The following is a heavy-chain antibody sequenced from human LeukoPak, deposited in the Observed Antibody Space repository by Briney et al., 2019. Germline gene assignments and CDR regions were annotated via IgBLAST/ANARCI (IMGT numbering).Heavy chain of an antibody. CDR3: ARFSSWPPDY. CDR2: ISSSSSYI. D-gene: IGHD6-13*01. J-gene: IGHJ4*02. Sequence: GGSLRLSCAASGFTFSSYSMNWVRQAPGKGLEWVSSISSSSSYIYYADSVKGRFTISKDNSKNTLYLQMNSLRAEDTAVYYCARFSSWPPDYWGQGTLVTVSS. V-gene: IGHV3-21*04. CDR1: GFTFSSYS.